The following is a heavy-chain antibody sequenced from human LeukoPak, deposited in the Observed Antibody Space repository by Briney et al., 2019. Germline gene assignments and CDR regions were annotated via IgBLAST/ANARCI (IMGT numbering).Heavy chain of an antibody. Sequence: PSETLSLTCTVSGCSISSSSYYWGWIRQPPGKGLEWIGSIYYSGSTYYNPSLKSRVTISVDTSKNQFSLKLSSVTAADTAVYYCAAYYYDSSGYYSWGKGTTVTVSS. J-gene: IGHJ6*04. V-gene: IGHV4-39*01. CDR2: IYYSGST. D-gene: IGHD3-22*01. CDR1: GCSISSSSYY. CDR3: AAYYYDSSGYYS.